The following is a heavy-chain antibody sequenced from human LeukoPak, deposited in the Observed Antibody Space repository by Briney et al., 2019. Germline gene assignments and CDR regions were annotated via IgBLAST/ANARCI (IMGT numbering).Heavy chain of an antibody. J-gene: IGHJ4*02. CDR1: GFSFSSYA. V-gene: IGHV3-64*04. D-gene: IGHD2-2*01. CDR2: ISSYGGST. CDR3: ARFTSSFDY. Sequence: GGSLRLSCAASGFSFSSYAMSWVRQAPGKGLEYVSGISSYGGSTDYADSVKGRFTISRDNANNALYLQMNSLRAEDTAVYYCARFTSSFDYWGQGTLVTVSS.